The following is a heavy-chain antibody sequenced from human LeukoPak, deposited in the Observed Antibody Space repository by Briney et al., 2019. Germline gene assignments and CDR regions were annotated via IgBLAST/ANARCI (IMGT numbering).Heavy chain of an antibody. CDR1: GFTFSSND. V-gene: IGHV3-48*03. D-gene: IGHD3/OR15-3a*01. Sequence: GGSLRLSCTASGFTFSSNDFNWVRQSPGKGLEWISFTSMTSSPIFYADSMKGRFTISRDNAKNSLYLQMSSLRAEDTAIYYCARVVDWNFDLWGQGTLVTVSS. CDR3: ARVVDWNFDL. CDR2: TSMTSSPI. J-gene: IGHJ4*02.